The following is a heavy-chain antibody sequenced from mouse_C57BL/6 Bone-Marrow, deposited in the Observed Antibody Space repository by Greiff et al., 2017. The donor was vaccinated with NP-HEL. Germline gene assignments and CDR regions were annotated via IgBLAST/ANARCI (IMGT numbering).Heavy chain of an antibody. V-gene: IGHV5-4*01. CDR2: ISDGGSYT. CDR1: GFTFSSYA. CDR3: AREVIYYDYDGDAMDY. D-gene: IGHD2-4*01. J-gene: IGHJ4*01. Sequence: EVMLVESGGGLVKPGGSLKLSCAASGFTFSSYAMSWVRQTPEKRLEWVATISDGGSYTYYPDNVKGRFTISRDNAKNNLYLQMSHLKSEDTAMYYCAREVIYYDYDGDAMDYWGQGTSVTVSS.